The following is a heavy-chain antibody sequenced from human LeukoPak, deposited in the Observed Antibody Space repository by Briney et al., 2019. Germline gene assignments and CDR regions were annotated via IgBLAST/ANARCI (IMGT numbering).Heavy chain of an antibody. J-gene: IGHJ6*03. CDR2: ISAYNGNT. CDR3: AREQDVVVTASYYYYMDV. CDR1: GYTFTSYG. V-gene: IGHV1-18*01. D-gene: IGHD2-21*02. Sequence: ASVKVSCKASGYTFTSYGISWVRQAPGQGLEWMGWISAYNGNTNYAQKLQGRVTMTTDTSTSTAYMELRSLRSDDTAVYYCAREQDVVVTASYYYYMDVWGKGTTVTISS.